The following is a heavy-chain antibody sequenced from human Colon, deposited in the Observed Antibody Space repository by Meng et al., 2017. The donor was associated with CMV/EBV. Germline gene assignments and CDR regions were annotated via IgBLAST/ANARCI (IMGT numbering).Heavy chain of an antibody. CDR3: AKDIAMAGVVNGVEN. CDR1: GFNFDTFE. D-gene: IGHD3-3*01. CDR2: ISFFGTGGNTI. J-gene: IGHJ4*02. V-gene: IGHV3-48*03. Sequence: GGSLRLSCAASGFNFDTFEMNWVRQAPGKGLEWVSFISFFGTGGNTISYADSVKGRFTISRGNAKNSLYLQMNSLRAEDTGFYYCAKDIAMAGVVNGVENWGQGTLVTVSS.